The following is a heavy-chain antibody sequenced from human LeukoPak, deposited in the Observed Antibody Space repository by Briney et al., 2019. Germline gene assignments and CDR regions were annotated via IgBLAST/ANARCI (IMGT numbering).Heavy chain of an antibody. D-gene: IGHD6-13*01. V-gene: IGHV3-30*18. CDR2: ISYDGSNK. CDR1: GFAFSTFG. CDR3: AKRMGPSIAATDLDH. J-gene: IGHJ4*02. Sequence: LRLSCAASGFAFSTFGMEWVRQAPGKRLEWVAVISYDGSNKYYADSVKGRFTVSRDNSKNTLYLQMNSLRIEDTAVYYCAKRMGPSIAATDLDHWGQGTLVTVSS.